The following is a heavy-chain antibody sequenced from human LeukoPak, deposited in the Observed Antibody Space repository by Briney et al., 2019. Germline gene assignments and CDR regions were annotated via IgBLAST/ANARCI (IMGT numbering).Heavy chain of an antibody. CDR3: TQNNY. CDR1: GFTFSGSP. J-gene: IGHJ4*02. CDR2: IRGKADNYAT. V-gene: IGHV3-73*01. Sequence: PGGSLRLSCVASGFTFSGSPILWVRQASGKGLEWVGRIRGKADNYATAYAASVQGRCTISRDDSQNTAYLQLNSLKTEDTAVYYCTQNNYWGQGALVTVSS.